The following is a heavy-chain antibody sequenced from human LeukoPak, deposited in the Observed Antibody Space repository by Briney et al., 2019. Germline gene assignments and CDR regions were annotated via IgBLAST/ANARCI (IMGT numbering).Heavy chain of an antibody. CDR1: GFTVSNTY. CDR2: IYSGGSI. CDR3: ARDHYYYDSSGYYYGYFDS. V-gene: IGHV3-53*01. D-gene: IGHD3-22*01. J-gene: IGHJ4*02. Sequence: PWGSLRLSCASSGFTVSNTYMRWVRQAPGTGLECVAVIYSGGSIYYTESVKGRFTISRDNSKNTVFLQMNSLRAEDTAVYYCARDHYYYDSSGYYYGYFDSWGQGTLVTVSS.